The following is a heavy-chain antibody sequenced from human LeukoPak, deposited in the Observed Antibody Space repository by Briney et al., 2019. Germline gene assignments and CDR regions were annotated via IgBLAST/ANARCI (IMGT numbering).Heavy chain of an antibody. D-gene: IGHD2/OR15-2a*01. CDR1: GFTFSIYA. CDR3: ARLLFYGMDV. Sequence: GGSLILSCAASGFTFSIYAMNWVRQAPGKGLEWVSYISSSRSNTIYYADSVKGRFTISRDNAENSLYLQMNSLRDEDTAVYYCARLLFYGMDVWGQGTTVTVSS. V-gene: IGHV3-48*02. J-gene: IGHJ6*02. CDR2: ISSSRSNTI.